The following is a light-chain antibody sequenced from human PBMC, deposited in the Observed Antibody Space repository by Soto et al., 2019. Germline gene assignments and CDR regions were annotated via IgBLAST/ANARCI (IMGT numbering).Light chain of an antibody. CDR1: QSVSSQ. Sequence: EIVLTQSPATLSLSPGERATLSCRASQSVSSQLAWYQQKPGQAPRLLIYDASNTATGIPARFSGSGSGTDFTLTISSLEPEDFRVYYCHQRSNWPRTFGQGTKLEIK. CDR3: HQRSNWPRT. V-gene: IGKV3-11*01. CDR2: DAS. J-gene: IGKJ2*01.